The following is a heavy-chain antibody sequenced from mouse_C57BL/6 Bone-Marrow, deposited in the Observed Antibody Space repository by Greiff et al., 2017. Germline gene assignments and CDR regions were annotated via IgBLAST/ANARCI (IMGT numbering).Heavy chain of an antibody. J-gene: IGHJ3*01. V-gene: IGHV1-18*01. CDR1: GYTFTDYN. Sequence: EVQLQQSGPELVKPGASVKIPCKASGYTFTDYNMDWVKQSHGKSLEWIGDINPNNGGTIYNQKFKGKATLTVDKSSRTAYMELRSLTSEDTAVYYCARWGYGDYGAWFAYWGQGTLVTVSA. CDR2: INPNNGGT. CDR3: ARWGYGDYGAWFAY. D-gene: IGHD2-13*01.